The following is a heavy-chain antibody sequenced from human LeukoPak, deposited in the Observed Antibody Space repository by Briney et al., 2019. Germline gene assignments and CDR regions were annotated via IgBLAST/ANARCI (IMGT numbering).Heavy chain of an antibody. CDR1: GFTFSSYS. Sequence: GGSLRLSCAASGFTFSSYSMNWVRQAPGKGLEWVSSISSSSSYIYYADSVKGRFTISRDNAKNSLYLQMNSLRAEDTAVYYCARAGQQLRRYNWFDPSGQGTLVTVSP. CDR2: ISSSSSYI. V-gene: IGHV3-21*01. J-gene: IGHJ5*02. D-gene: IGHD6-13*01. CDR3: ARAGQQLRRYNWFDP.